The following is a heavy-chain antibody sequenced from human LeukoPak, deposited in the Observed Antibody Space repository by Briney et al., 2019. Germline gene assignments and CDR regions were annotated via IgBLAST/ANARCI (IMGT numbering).Heavy chain of an antibody. J-gene: IGHJ6*02. Sequence: SETLSLTCVVYDESFSGYYWSWIRQSPGKGLEWIGEINRSGSTNYNPSLKSRVTISVDTSKNQFSLKLSSVTAADTAVYYCARIGYCSSTCDNGMDVWGQGTTVTVSS. D-gene: IGHD2-2*01. V-gene: IGHV4-34*01. CDR3: ARIGYCSSTCDNGMDV. CDR1: DESFSGYY. CDR2: INRSGST.